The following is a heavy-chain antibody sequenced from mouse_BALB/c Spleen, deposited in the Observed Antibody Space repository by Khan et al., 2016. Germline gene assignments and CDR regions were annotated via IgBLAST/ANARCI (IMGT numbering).Heavy chain of an antibody. D-gene: IGHD1-1*01. V-gene: IGHV14-3*02. CDR3: SNYYGSSYGYFDV. CDR1: GFNIKDTY. CDR2: IDPANGNT. Sequence: VQLQQSGAELVKPGASVKLSCTASGFNIKDTYMHWVKQRPEQGLEWIGRIDPANGNTKYDTKFQGKATITADTSSNTAYLQLSSLTSEDTAVYYCSNYYGSSYGYFDVWGAGTTVTVSS. J-gene: IGHJ1*01.